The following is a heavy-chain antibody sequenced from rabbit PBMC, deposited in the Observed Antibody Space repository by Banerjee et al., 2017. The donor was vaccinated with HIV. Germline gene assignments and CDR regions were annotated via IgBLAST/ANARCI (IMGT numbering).Heavy chain of an antibody. J-gene: IGHJ4*01. CDR2: IDVSSSGST. Sequence: QSLEEYGGDLVKPRASLTLTCKASGLDFSSSYWICWVRQAPGKGLEWIACIDVSSSGSTYYASWAKGRFTVSKTSSTTVTLQMTSLTDADTATYFCARDPAGREDFNLWGPGTLVTVS. V-gene: IGHV1S40*01. CDR3: ARDPAGREDFNL. D-gene: IGHD4-2*01. CDR1: GLDFSSSYW.